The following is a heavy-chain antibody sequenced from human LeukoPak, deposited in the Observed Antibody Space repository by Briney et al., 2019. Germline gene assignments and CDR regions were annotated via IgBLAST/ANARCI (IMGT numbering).Heavy chain of an antibody. Sequence: PSETLSLTCAVSGGSISSGGYSWSWVRQPPGEGLEWVGYIYHSGSTYYNPSLQSRVTISVDTSKNQFSLKLSSVTAADTAVYYCARDGYNYFFDYWGQGTLVTVSS. D-gene: IGHD5-24*01. CDR1: GGSISSGGYS. V-gene: IGHV4-30-2*01. CDR2: IYHSGST. J-gene: IGHJ4*02. CDR3: ARDGYNYFFDY.